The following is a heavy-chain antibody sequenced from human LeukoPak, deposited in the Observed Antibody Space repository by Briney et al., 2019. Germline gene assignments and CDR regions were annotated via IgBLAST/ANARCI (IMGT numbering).Heavy chain of an antibody. CDR1: GGSVSSGDYS. J-gene: IGHJ4*02. V-gene: IGHV4-30-2*01. CDR2: IYHSGRT. Sequence: PSETLSLTCAVSGGSVSSGDYSWSWIRQPPGKGLEWIVYIYHSGRTIYNPSLKSRVTMSVDTSKNQFSLKLSSVTAADTAVYYCARATYDSSGVGYWGQGILVTVSS. CDR3: ARATYDSSGVGY. D-gene: IGHD3-22*01.